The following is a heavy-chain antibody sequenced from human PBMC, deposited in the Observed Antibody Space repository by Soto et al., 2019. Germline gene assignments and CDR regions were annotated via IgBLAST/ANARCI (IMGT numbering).Heavy chain of an antibody. CDR3: ARDKDRQQLGGNYYYIMDV. V-gene: IGHV1-69*12. D-gene: IGHD3-3*02. CDR2: IMPVFSTP. J-gene: IGHJ6*01. Sequence: QVQLVQSGAEVKMPGSSVKVSCKTSGGTFRTSAISWVRQAPGQGLEWMGGIMPVFSTPDYAQKFQGRVTITADESTGTAYMELSSLRSEDTAVYYCARDKDRQQLGGNYYYIMDVWGQGTTVTVSS. CDR1: GGTFRTSA.